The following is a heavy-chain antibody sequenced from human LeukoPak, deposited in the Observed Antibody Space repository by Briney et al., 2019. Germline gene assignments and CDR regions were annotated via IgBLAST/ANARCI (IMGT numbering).Heavy chain of an antibody. Sequence: SETLSLTCAVYGGSFSGYYWSWIRQPPGKGLEWIGEINHSGSTNYNPSLKSRVTISVDTPKNQFSLKLSSVTAADTAVYYCARYMYYDFDYWGQGTLVTVSS. CDR2: INHSGST. CDR3: ARYMYYDFDY. J-gene: IGHJ4*02. D-gene: IGHD3-3*01. V-gene: IGHV4-34*01. CDR1: GGSFSGYY.